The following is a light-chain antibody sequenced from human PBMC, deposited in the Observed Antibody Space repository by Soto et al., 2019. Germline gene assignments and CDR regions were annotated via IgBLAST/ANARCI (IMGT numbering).Light chain of an antibody. Sequence: QPALTQPASVSGSPGQSITISCTGTSSDVGGYNYVSWYQQHPGRAPKLIIFEVSNRPSGVSDRFSGSKSDNTASLTISGLQAEDEADYYCNSYTSRATGVFGGGTKLTVL. CDR1: SSDVGGYNY. V-gene: IGLV2-14*01. CDR2: EVS. CDR3: NSYTSRATGV. J-gene: IGLJ2*01.